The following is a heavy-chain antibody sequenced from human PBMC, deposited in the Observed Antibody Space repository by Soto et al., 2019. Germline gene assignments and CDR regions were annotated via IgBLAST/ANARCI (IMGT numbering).Heavy chain of an antibody. CDR3: AKDRQEIGLRA. CDR1: GFTFSSYG. Sequence: VGSVRLSCAASGFTFSSYGMHWVRQAPGKGLEWVAVISYDGSNKYYADSVKGRFTISRDNSKNTLYLQMNSLRAEDTAVYYCAKDRQEIGLRAWGQGTLVTVSS. D-gene: IGHD3-10*01. CDR2: ISYDGSNK. J-gene: IGHJ4*02. V-gene: IGHV3-30*18.